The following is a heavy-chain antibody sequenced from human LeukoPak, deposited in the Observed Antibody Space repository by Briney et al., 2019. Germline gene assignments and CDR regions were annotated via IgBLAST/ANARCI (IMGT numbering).Heavy chain of an antibody. CDR2: ITSSGAYT. D-gene: IGHD5-12*01. J-gene: IGHJ4*02. CDR3: VSDEDLYSMTWYFFDY. Sequence: QTGGSLRLSCAASGFTFTSYAMSWVRQAPGKGLEGVSAITSSGAYTFYADSVKGRLTISRDNSKNTLYLQMNSLRAEDTAIYYCVSDEDLYSMTWYFFDYWGQGSLVTVSS. CDR1: GFTFTSYA. V-gene: IGHV3-23*01.